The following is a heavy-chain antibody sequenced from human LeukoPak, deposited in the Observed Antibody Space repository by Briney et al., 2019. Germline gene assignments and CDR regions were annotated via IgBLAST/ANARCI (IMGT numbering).Heavy chain of an antibody. Sequence: GRSLRLSCAASGFTFSSYGMHWVRQAPGKGLEGVAVISYDGSNKYYADSVKGRFTISRDNSKNTLYLQMNSLRAEDTAVYYCAKVAGYCSSTSCRGYYYGMDVWGKGTTVTVSS. CDR1: GFTFSSYG. CDR2: ISYDGSNK. V-gene: IGHV3-30*18. CDR3: AKVAGYCSSTSCRGYYYGMDV. D-gene: IGHD2-2*01. J-gene: IGHJ6*04.